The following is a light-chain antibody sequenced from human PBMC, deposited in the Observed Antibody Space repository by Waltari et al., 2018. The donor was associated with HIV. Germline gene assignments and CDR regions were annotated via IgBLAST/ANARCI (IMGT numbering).Light chain of an antibody. CDR1: QSISTN. V-gene: IGKV1-39*01. CDR2: AAS. J-gene: IGKJ3*01. Sequence: DIQMTQSPSSLSASVGDRVTIACRASQSISTNLNWYQQKPGKAPKLLMSAASSLQSGVPSRFSGSASGTDFTLTISSLQPEDFATYYCQQSDSTPLTFGPGTTVDMK. CDR3: QQSDSTPLT.